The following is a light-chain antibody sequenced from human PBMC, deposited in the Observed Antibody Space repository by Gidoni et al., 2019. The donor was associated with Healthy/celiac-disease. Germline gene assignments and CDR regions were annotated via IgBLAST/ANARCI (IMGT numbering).Light chain of an antibody. J-gene: IGKJ2*01. Sequence: EIVLTQSPGTLSLSPGERATLSCRDSQSVSSSYLAWYQQKPGQAPRLLIYGASSRATGIPDRFSGSGSGTDFTLTISRLEPEDFAVYYCQQYGSSPRDTFGQGTKLEIK. CDR3: QQYGSSPRDT. V-gene: IGKV3-20*01. CDR1: QSVSSSY. CDR2: GAS.